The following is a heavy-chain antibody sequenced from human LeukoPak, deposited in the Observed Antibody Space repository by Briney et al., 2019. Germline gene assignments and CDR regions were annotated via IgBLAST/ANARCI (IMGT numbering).Heavy chain of an antibody. CDR2: ISSSSSYI. D-gene: IGHD3-3*01. Sequence: GGSLRLSCAASGFTFSSYSMNWVRQAPGKGLEWVSSISSSSSYIYYADSVKGRFTISRDNAKNSLYLQMNGLRAEDTAVYYCARQRITIFGVVTYYFDYWGQGTLVTVSS. CDR1: GFTFSSYS. V-gene: IGHV3-21*01. J-gene: IGHJ4*02. CDR3: ARQRITIFGVVTYYFDY.